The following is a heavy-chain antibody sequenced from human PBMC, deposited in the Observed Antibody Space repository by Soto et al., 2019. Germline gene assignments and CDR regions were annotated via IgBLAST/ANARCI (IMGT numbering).Heavy chain of an antibody. CDR1: GGSISSGGYY. D-gene: IGHD3-3*01. J-gene: IGHJ5*02. V-gene: IGHV4-31*03. Sequence: SETLSLTCTVSGGSISSGGYYWSWIRQHPGKGLEWIGYIYYSGSTYYNPSLKSRVTISVDTSKNQFSLKLSSVTAADTAVYYCARARRGLLYAGAFVGWFDPWGQGTLVTVSS. CDR2: IYYSGST. CDR3: ARARRGLLYAGAFVGWFDP.